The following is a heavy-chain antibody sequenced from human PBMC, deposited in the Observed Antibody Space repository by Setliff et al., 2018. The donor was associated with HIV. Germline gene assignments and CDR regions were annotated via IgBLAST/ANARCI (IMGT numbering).Heavy chain of an antibody. Sequence: GASVKVSCKASAYTFTSYGISWVRQATGQGLEWMGWMNPNSGNTGYAQKFQGRVTMTRNTSISTAYMELSSLRSEDTAVYYCARGLAVAGKSYYSYYYMDVWGKGTTVTVSS. J-gene: IGHJ6*03. CDR3: ARGLAVAGKSYYSYYYMDV. CDR1: AYTFTSYG. CDR2: MNPNSGNT. V-gene: IGHV1-8*02. D-gene: IGHD6-19*01.